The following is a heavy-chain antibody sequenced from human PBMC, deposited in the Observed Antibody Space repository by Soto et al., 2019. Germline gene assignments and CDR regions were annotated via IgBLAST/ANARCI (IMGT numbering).Heavy chain of an antibody. CDR3: ARDVETTKANYYYSGMDV. J-gene: IGHJ6*02. CDR2: IWHDGSTT. V-gene: IGHV3-33*01. Sequence: QEQLVESGGGVVQPGRSLRLSCAASGFSFSSYAMHWVRQAPGKGLEWVALIWHDGSTTSYADSVKGRFTISRDNSKNTHYLQMNNLRAEDTGVYYCARDVETTKANYYYSGMDVWGRGTPVTVSS. D-gene: IGHD5-18*01. CDR1: GFSFSSYA.